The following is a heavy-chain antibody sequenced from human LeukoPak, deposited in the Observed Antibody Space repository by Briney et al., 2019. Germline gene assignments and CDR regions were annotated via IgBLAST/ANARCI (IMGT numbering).Heavy chain of an antibody. V-gene: IGHV3-21*01. CDR1: GFTFSSYS. D-gene: IGHD5-12*01. Sequence: GGSLRLSCAASGFTFSSYSMNWVRQAPGKGLEWVSSISSSSSYIYYADSVKGRFTISRDNAKNSLYLQMNSLRAEDTAVYYCARDKVVATVRSGGHYYYYMDVWGKGTTVTVSS. J-gene: IGHJ6*03. CDR2: ISSSSSYI. CDR3: ARDKVVATVRSGGHYYYYMDV.